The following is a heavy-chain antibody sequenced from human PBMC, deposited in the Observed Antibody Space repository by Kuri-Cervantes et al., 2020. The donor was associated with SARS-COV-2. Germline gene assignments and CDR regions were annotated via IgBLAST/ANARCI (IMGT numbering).Heavy chain of an antibody. D-gene: IGHD3-3*01. CDR1: GGSFSGYY. Sequence: SETLSLTCAVSGGSFSGYYWTWIRQSPGKGLEWIGEINHSGSTNYNPSLKSRLTISVDTSKNQFSLKLSSVTAADTAVYYCAKGGARITNSGVVIANWFDPWGQGTLVTVSS. J-gene: IGHJ5*02. V-gene: IGHV4-34*01. CDR3: AKGGARITNSGVVIANWFDP. CDR2: INHSGST.